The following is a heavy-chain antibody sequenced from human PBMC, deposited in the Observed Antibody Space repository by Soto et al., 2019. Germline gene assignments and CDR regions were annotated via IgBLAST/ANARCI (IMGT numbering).Heavy chain of an antibody. CDR1: GGSISSGGYY. J-gene: IGHJ6*02. CDR2: IYYSWST. V-gene: IGHV4-31*03. D-gene: IGHD3-16*01. Sequence: SETLSLTCTVSGGSISSGGYYWRWIRQHPGKGLEWIGYIYYSWSTYYNPSLKSRVTISVDTSKNQFSLKLSSVTAADTAVYYCATPWGSDYYGMDVWGQGTTVTVSS. CDR3: ATPWGSDYYGMDV.